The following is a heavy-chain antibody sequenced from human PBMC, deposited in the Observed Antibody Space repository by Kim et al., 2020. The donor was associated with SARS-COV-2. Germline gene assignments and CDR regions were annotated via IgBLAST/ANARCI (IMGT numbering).Heavy chain of an antibody. CDR3: AKDIGGYEGWFDP. V-gene: IGHV3-9*01. J-gene: IGHJ5*02. D-gene: IGHD5-18*01. Sequence: YADSVKGRFTISRDNAKNSLYLQMNSLRAEDTALYYCAKDIGGYEGWFDPWGQGTLVTVSS.